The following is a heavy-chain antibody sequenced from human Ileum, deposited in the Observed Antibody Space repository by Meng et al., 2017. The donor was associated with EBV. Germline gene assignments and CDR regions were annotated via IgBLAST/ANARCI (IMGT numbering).Heavy chain of an antibody. J-gene: IGHJ4*02. CDR3: AYYTAGRGGVGS. Sequence: QLQVPESGPGLVKPSETLSLSCPVSGASVSSGGYHLSWIRQPPGKGLEWIGCMYDSDSGKAKYNPSLNSRVIISLDPSKNHFVLKLTSVTAADPAVYYCAYYTAGRGGVGSWGQGTLVTVSS. D-gene: IGHD1-26*01. CDR2: MYDSDSGKA. V-gene: IGHV4-61*03. CDR1: GASVSSGGYH.